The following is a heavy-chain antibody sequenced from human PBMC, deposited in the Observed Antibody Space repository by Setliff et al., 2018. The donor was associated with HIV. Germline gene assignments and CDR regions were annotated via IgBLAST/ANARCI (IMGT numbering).Heavy chain of an antibody. V-gene: IGHV4-38-2*01. J-gene: IGHJ4*02. D-gene: IGHD3-10*01. CDR1: GYSISSGYY. Sequence: SETLSLTCAVSGYSISSGYYWGWIRQPPGKGLEWIGSIYHSGSTYYNPSFQGQVTISADKSISTAYLQWSSLKASDSAIFYCARNHLNYASGNTKTSGAYYFDSWGQGTLVTVSS. CDR3: ARNHLNYASGNTKTSGAYYFDS. CDR2: IYHSGST.